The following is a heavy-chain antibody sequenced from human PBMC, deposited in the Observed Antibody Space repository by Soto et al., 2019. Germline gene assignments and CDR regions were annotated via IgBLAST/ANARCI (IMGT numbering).Heavy chain of an antibody. Sequence: QLQLQESGPGLVKPSETLSLTCTVSGGSISSSSYYWGWIRQPPGEGLEWIGSIYYSGSTYYNPSLKSRVTISVDTSKNKFSLKLSSVTAADTAVYYCARHSCYYDSSGSGDFDYWGQGTLVTVSS. CDR3: ARHSCYYDSSGSGDFDY. D-gene: IGHD3-22*01. CDR2: IYYSGST. CDR1: GGSISSSSYY. V-gene: IGHV4-39*01. J-gene: IGHJ4*02.